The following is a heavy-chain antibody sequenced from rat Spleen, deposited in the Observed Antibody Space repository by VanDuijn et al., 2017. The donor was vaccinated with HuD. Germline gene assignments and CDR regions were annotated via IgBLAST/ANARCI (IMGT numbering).Heavy chain of an antibody. V-gene: IGHV5-29*01. D-gene: IGHD1-2*01. Sequence: EVQLVESDGGLVQPGRSLKLSCAASGFTFSNYGMAWVCQAPTKGLEWVASITYDGNSTFYRDSVRGRFTISRDDSTSTLYLQMDSLRSEDTATYYCTRHEDYYSIYPHWYFDFWGPGTMVTVSS. J-gene: IGHJ1*01. CDR2: ITYDGNST. CDR3: TRHEDYYSIYPHWYFDF. CDR1: GFTFSNYG.